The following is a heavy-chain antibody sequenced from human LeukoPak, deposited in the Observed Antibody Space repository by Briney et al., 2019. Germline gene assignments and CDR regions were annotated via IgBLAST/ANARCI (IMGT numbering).Heavy chain of an antibody. Sequence: GGSLRLSCAASGFTFSSYSMNWVRQAPGKGLEWASSISSSSSYIYYADSVKGRFTISRDNAKNSLYLQMNSLRAEDTAVYYCARSGGGNSEFDYWGQGTLVTVSS. CDR1: GFTFSSYS. CDR2: ISSSSSYI. D-gene: IGHD4-23*01. CDR3: ARSGGGNSEFDY. J-gene: IGHJ4*02. V-gene: IGHV3-21*01.